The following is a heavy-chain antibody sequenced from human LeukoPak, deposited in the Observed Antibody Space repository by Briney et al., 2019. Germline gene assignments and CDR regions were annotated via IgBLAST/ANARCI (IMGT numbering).Heavy chain of an antibody. CDR3: ARAARDGYNPRSNWFDP. CDR1: GGTFSSYA. Sequence: GASVKVSCKASGGTFSSYAISWVRQAPGQGLEWMGRIIPILGIANYAQKFQGRVTITADKSTSTAYMELSSLRSEDTAVYYCARAARDGYNPRSNWFDPWGQGTLVTVSS. D-gene: IGHD5-24*01. CDR2: IIPILGIA. J-gene: IGHJ5*02. V-gene: IGHV1-69*04.